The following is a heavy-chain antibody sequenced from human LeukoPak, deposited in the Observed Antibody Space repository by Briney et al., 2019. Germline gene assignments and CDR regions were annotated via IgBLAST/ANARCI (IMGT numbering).Heavy chain of an antibody. V-gene: IGHV1-46*01. D-gene: IGHD1-26*01. Sequence: ASLKVSCKASGYTFTNYYMHWVRQSPGQGLEWMGIINPSVGSTSYAQKFQGRVTMTRDTSTSTVSMELSSLRSEDTAVYYCAKSEVGAISWVHWGQGTLVIVSS. CDR1: GYTFTNYY. J-gene: IGHJ4*02. CDR2: INPSVGST. CDR3: AKSEVGAISWVH.